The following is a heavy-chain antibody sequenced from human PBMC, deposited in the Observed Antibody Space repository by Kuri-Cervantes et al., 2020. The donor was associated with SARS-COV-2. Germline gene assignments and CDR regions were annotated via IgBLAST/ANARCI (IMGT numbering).Heavy chain of an antibody. CDR2: INPSGGST. V-gene: IGHV1-46*01. D-gene: IGHD5-24*01. CDR1: GGTFTSYY. Sequence: ASVKVSCKASGGTFTSYYMHWVRQAPGQGLEWMGIINPSGGSTSYAQKFQGRVTMTTDTSTSTAYMELRSLRSDDTAVYYCARGKEMATETTLDYWGQGTLVTVSS. J-gene: IGHJ4*02. CDR3: ARGKEMATETTLDY.